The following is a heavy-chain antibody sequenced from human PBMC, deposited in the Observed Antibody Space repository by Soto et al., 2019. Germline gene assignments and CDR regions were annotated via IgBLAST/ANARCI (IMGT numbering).Heavy chain of an antibody. Sequence: ASVKVYCKASGYTFPDYGISWVRQVPGQGLEWMGWISTHNGDTKYARNLQGRLIMTTDTSTTTAYMELTSLRSDDTAVYYCAREYCISTSCYGSDFWGRGTLVTVSS. CDR2: ISTHNGDT. CDR3: AREYCISTSCYGSDF. D-gene: IGHD2-2*01. CDR1: GYTFPDYG. J-gene: IGHJ4*02. V-gene: IGHV1-18*01.